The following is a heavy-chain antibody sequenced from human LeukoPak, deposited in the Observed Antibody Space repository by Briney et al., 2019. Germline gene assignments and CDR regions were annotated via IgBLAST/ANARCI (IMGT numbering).Heavy chain of an antibody. V-gene: IGHV1-69*13. CDR2: IIPIFGTA. D-gene: IGHD6-25*01. CDR3: ARALGRSSGFDY. CDR1: GGTFSSYA. J-gene: IGHJ4*02. Sequence: ASVKVSCKASGGTFSSYAISWVRQAPGQGLEWMGGIIPIFGTANYAQKFQGRVTITADESTSTAYMELSSLRSEDTAVYYCARALGRSSGFDYWGQGTLVTVSS.